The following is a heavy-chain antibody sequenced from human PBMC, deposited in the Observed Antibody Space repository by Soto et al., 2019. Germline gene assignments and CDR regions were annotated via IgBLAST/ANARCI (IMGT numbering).Heavy chain of an antibody. V-gene: IGHV5-10-1*01. D-gene: IGHD3-22*01. CDR2: SEPSDSQT. CDR3: ARQIYDSDTGPNFQYYFES. CDR1: GYSFAGYR. Sequence: PGESLKIPCPRSGYSFAGYRTTWERHKRVRDQEGMGRSEPSDSQTDYSTSFRGHVTISATKSITTVCRQWSSLKASDTAMYYCARQIYDSDTGPNFQYYFESWGQGTPVTVSS. J-gene: IGHJ4*02.